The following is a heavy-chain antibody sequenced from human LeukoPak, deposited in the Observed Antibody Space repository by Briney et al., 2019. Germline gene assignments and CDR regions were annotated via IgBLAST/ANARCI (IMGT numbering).Heavy chain of an antibody. V-gene: IGHV1-18*01. Sequence: ASVKVSCKASGYTFTSYGISWVRQAPGQELEWMVWISAYNGNTNSAQKLQGRVTMTTDTSTSTAYMELRSLRSDDTAVYYCARQYCSSTSCYTDFDYWGQGTLVTVSS. CDR2: ISAYNGNT. D-gene: IGHD2-2*02. J-gene: IGHJ4*02. CDR1: GYTFTSYG. CDR3: ARQYCSSTSCYTDFDY.